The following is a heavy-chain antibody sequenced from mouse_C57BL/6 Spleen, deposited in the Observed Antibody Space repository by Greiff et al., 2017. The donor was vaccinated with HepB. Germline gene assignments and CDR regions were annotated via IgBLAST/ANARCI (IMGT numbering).Heavy chain of an antibody. CDR3: VRHGAFYAMDY. J-gene: IGHJ4*01. CDR2: IRSKSNNYAT. V-gene: IGHV10-1*01. Sequence: EVKVEESGGGLVQPKGSLKLSCAASGFSFNTYAMNWVRQAPGKGLEWVARIRSKSNNYATYYADSVKDRFTISRDDSESMLYLQMNNLKTEDTAMYYCVRHGAFYAMDYWGQGTSVTVSS. CDR1: GFSFNTYA.